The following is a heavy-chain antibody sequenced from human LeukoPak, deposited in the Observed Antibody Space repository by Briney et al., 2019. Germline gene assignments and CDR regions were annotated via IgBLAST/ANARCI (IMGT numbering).Heavy chain of an antibody. CDR2: MNQDGSEK. V-gene: IGHV3-7*01. CDR3: ARGVYYFDD. D-gene: IGHD1-26*01. CDR1: GSTFSSYW. Sequence: KPGGSLRLSCAASGSTFSSYWMTWVRQAPGKGLEWVANMNQDGSEKYYVDSVKGRFTISRDNAKDSLYLQMNSLRAEDTAVYYCARGVYYFDDWGQGTLVTVSS. J-gene: IGHJ4*02.